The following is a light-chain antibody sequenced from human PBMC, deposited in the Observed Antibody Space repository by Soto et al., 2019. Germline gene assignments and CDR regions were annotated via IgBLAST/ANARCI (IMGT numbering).Light chain of an antibody. J-gene: IGKJ4*01. CDR3: QQSYSTPPLT. CDR1: QSISSY. Sequence: DIQMTQSPSSLSASVGXRVTITCRASQSISSYLNWYQQKPGKAPKLLIYAASSLQSGVPSRFSGSGSGTDFTLTISSLQPEDFATYYCQQSYSTPPLTFGGGTKVDIK. V-gene: IGKV1-39*01. CDR2: AAS.